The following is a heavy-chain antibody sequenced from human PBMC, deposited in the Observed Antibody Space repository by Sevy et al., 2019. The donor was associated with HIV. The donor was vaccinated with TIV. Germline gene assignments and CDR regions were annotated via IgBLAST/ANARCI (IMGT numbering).Heavy chain of an antibody. CDR3: ARDFPPLLWFGESPTAYYGMDV. CDR1: GFTFSSYW. Sequence: GGSLRLSCAASGFTFSSYWMHWVRQAPGKGLVWVSRINSDGSSTSYADSVKGRFTISRDNAKNTLYLQMNSLRAEDTAVYYCARDFPPLLWFGESPTAYYGMDVWGQGTTVTVSS. D-gene: IGHD3-10*01. CDR2: INSDGSST. V-gene: IGHV3-74*01. J-gene: IGHJ6*02.